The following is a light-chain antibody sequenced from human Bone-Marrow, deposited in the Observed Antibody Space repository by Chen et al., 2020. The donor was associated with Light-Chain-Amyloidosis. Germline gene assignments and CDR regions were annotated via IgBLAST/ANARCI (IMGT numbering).Light chain of an antibody. J-gene: IGLJ1*01. Sequence: QSALTQPASVSGSPGQSITISCTGTSSDVGGDNHVSWYQQHPDKAPKLMIYEVTNRPSWVPDRFSGSKSDNTASLTLSGLQTEDEADYFCSSYTITNPLVFGSGTRVTVL. CDR2: EVT. CDR1: SSDVGGDNH. CDR3: SSYTITNPLV. V-gene: IGLV2-14*01.